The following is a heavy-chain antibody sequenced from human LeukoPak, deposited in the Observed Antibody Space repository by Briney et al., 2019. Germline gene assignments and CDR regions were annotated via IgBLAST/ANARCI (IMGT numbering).Heavy chain of an antibody. CDR1: GFTFSDYY. D-gene: IGHD2-2*01. Sequence: NPGGSLRLSCAGSGFTFSDYYVTWIRQAPGKGLEWVSYISLSGRTIYFTDSVKGRFTISRDNAKNSVDLQMNSLRAEDTAVYYCARGSCRSTSCYAYYYYGMDVWGQGTTVTVSS. J-gene: IGHJ6*02. CDR2: ISLSGRTI. V-gene: IGHV3-11*01. CDR3: ARGSCRSTSCYAYYYYGMDV.